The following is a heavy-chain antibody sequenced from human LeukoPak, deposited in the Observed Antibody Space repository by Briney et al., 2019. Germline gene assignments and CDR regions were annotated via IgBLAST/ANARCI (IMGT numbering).Heavy chain of an antibody. CDR1: GFTFGNYA. CDR3: ARSEATGLPVDY. CDR2: ISSNGGSI. V-gene: IGHV3-64*01. D-gene: IGHD4-11*01. J-gene: IGHJ4*02. Sequence: GGSLRLSCAASGFTFGNYAMNWVRQAPGKGLEYVSAISSNGGSIYYANSVKGRFTISRDNSKNTLDLQMGSLGAEDMAVYYCARSEATGLPVDYWGQGNLVTVSS.